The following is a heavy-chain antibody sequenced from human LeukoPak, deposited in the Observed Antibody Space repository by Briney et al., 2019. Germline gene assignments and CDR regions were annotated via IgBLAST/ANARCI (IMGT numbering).Heavy chain of an antibody. CDR3: ARAVGSGSFQTYYYYMDV. D-gene: IGHD3-10*01. J-gene: IGHJ6*03. Sequence: PSETLSLTCAVYGGSFSGYYWSWIRQPAGKGLEWIGRIYTSGSTNYNPSLKSRVTMSVDTSKNQSSLKLSSVTAADTAVYYCARAVGSGSFQTYYYYMDVWGKGTTVTISS. V-gene: IGHV4-59*10. CDR2: IYTSGST. CDR1: GGSFSGYY.